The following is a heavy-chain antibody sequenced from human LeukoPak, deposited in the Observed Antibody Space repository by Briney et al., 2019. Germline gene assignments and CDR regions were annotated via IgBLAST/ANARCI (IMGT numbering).Heavy chain of an antibody. CDR3: ARGRAARRAYYYYYMDV. CDR2: MNPNSGNT. CDR1: GYTFTSYD. J-gene: IGHJ6*03. D-gene: IGHD6-6*01. Sequence: ASVKVSCKASGYTFTSYDINWVRQATGQGLEWMGWMNPNSGNTGYAQKFQGRVTMTRNTSISTAYMEPSSLRSEDTTVYYCARGRAARRAYYYYYMDVWGKGTTVTVSS. V-gene: IGHV1-8*01.